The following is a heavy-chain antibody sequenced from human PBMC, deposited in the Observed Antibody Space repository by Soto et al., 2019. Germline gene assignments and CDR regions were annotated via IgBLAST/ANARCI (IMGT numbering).Heavy chain of an antibody. CDR2: IIPIFGTA. Sequence: QVQLVQSGAEVKKPGSSVKVSCKASGGTFSSYAISWVRQAPGQGLEWMGGIIPIFGTANYAQKFQGRVTITEDESTSTAYMELRSLRSEDTAVYYCARDLYGGKAYSYYYGMDVWGQGTTVTVSS. D-gene: IGHD4-17*01. CDR3: ARDLYGGKAYSYYYGMDV. V-gene: IGHV1-69*01. CDR1: GGTFSSYA. J-gene: IGHJ6*02.